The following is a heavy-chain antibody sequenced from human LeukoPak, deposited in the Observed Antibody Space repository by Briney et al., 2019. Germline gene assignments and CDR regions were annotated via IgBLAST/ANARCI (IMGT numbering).Heavy chain of an antibody. CDR3: AKDLRYSSGWYFDY. CDR2: ISGSGGST. CDR1: GFTFSSYA. V-gene: IGHV3-23*01. Sequence: GGSLRLSCAAPGFTFSSYAMSWVRQAPGKGLEWVSAISGSGGSTYYADSVKGRFTISRDNSKNTLYLQMNSLRAEDTAVYYCAKDLRYSSGWYFDYWGQGTLVTVSS. J-gene: IGHJ4*02. D-gene: IGHD6-19*01.